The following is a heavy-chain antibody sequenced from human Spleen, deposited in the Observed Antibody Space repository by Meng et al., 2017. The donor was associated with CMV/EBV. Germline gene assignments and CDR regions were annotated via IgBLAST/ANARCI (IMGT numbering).Heavy chain of an antibody. J-gene: IGHJ6*02. CDR2: ISYIGNT. V-gene: IGHV4-61*01. CDR3: ARPAFYYYYGMDV. CDR1: GGSVSSGPSY. Sequence: SETLSLTCIVSGGSVSSGPSYWSWIRQPPGRGLEWIGYISYIGNTNYNPSLKGRVTVSLDTSKNQFSLRLTSVTAADTAVYYCARPAFYYYYGMDVWGQGTTVTVSS.